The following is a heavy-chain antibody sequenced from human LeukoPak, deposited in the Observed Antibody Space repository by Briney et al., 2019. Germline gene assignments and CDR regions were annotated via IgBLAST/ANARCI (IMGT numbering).Heavy chain of an antibody. D-gene: IGHD6-13*01. V-gene: IGHV4-39*01. Sequence: SETLSLTCTVSGGSISSSSYYWGWIRQPPGKGLEWIGSIYYSGSTHYNPSLKSRVTISVDTSKNQFSLKLSSVTAADTAVYYCAYSSSWYRFDYWGQGTLVTVSS. J-gene: IGHJ4*02. CDR3: AYSSSWYRFDY. CDR2: IYYSGST. CDR1: GGSISSSSYY.